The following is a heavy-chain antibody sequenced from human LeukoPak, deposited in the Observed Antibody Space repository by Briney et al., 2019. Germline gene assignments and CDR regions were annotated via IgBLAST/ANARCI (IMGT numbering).Heavy chain of an antibody. V-gene: IGHV1-18*04. CDR1: GYTFTSYG. CDR3: ARCLYGSGSYYYQDWFDP. CDR2: IGAYNGNT. Sequence: ASLKLSSKASGYTFTSYGISWVRQAPGQGLEWRGWIGAYNGNTNYAQKLQGRVTMTTDTSTSTAYMELRSLRSDDTAVYYCARCLYGSGSYYYQDWFDPWGQGTLVTVSS. D-gene: IGHD3-10*01. J-gene: IGHJ5*02.